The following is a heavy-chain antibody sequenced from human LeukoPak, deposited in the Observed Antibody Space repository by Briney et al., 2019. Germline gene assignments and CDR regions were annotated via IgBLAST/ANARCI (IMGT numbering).Heavy chain of an antibody. D-gene: IGHD3-22*01. V-gene: IGHV3-23*01. J-gene: IGHJ2*01. Sequence: PGGSLRLSCAASGFTFSSYAMSWVRQAPGKGLEWVSAISGSGGSTYYADSVKGRFTISRDNSKNTLYLQMNSLRAEDTAVYYCAKDGYYYDSSGYYQVFDLWGRGTLVTVSS. CDR3: AKDGYYYDSSGYYQVFDL. CDR2: ISGSGGST. CDR1: GFTFSSYA.